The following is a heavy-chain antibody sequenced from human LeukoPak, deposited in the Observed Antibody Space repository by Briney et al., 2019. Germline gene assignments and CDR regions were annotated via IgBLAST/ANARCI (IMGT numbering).Heavy chain of an antibody. J-gene: IGHJ3*02. D-gene: IGHD3-22*01. CDR2: IRTSPSVT. V-gene: IGHV3-48*04. CDR3: AREDYYDSSGLSAFDI. Sequence: GGSLRLSCVASGFTFSSYSMNWVRQAPGKGLEWVSYIRTSPSVTNYADSVKGRFTVSRDNAKNSLYLQMNSLRAEDTAVYYCAREDYYDSSGLSAFDIWGQGTMVTVSS. CDR1: GFTFSSYS.